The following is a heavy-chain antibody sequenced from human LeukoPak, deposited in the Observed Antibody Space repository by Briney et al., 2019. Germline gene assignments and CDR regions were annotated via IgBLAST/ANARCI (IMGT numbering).Heavy chain of an antibody. D-gene: IGHD2-21*02. CDR1: GFTFSSYS. CDR2: ISYSSSYI. J-gene: IGHJ4*02. V-gene: IGHV3-21*04. Sequence: GGSLRLSCAASGFTFSSYSLNWVRQAPGKGLEWVSSISYSSSYIYYADSVKGRFTISRDNYKNTLYLQMDSLRAEDTAVYYCAKGHDIVVVTAIGYWGQGTLVTVSS. CDR3: AKGHDIVVVTAIGY.